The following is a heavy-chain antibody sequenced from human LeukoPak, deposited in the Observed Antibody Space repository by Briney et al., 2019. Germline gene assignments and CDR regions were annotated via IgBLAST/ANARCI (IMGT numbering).Heavy chain of an antibody. V-gene: IGHV4-39*01. J-gene: IGHJ3*02. CDR3: ARSGVREKYYYDSSGYRGAFDI. CDR2: IYYSGST. Sequence: SETLSLTCTVSGGSISSSSYYWGWIRQPPGKGLEWIGSIYYSGSTYYNPSLKSRVTISVDTSKNQFSLKLSSVTAADTAVYYCARSGVREKYYYDSSGYRGAFDIWGQGTTVTVSS. D-gene: IGHD3-22*01. CDR1: GGSISSSSYY.